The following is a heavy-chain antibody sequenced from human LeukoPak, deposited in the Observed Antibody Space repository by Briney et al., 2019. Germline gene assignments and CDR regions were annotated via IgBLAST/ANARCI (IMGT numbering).Heavy chain of an antibody. Sequence: GGSLRLSCAASGFTFSTYAMTWVRQAPGKGLEWVSAISASGDSTHYADSVKGRFTISRDNSKNTLYLQMKSLRAEDTALYYCPKGSGTTYRYNWFDPWGQGALVTVSS. CDR2: ISASGDST. CDR3: PKGSGTTYRYNWFDP. CDR1: GFTFSTYA. J-gene: IGHJ5*02. V-gene: IGHV3-23*01. D-gene: IGHD1-26*01.